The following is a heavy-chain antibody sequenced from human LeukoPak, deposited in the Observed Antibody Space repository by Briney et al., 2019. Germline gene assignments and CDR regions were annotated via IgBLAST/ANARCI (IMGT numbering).Heavy chain of an antibody. J-gene: IGHJ5*02. V-gene: IGHV1-8*03. Sequence: ASVKVSCKASGYTFASYDINWVRQATGQGLEWMGWMNPNSGNTGYAQKFQGRVTITRNASISTAYMELSSLRSEDTAVYYCARSDVDIVATISRDWFDPWGQGTLVTVSS. D-gene: IGHD5-12*01. CDR1: GYTFASYD. CDR2: MNPNSGNT. CDR3: ARSDVDIVATISRDWFDP.